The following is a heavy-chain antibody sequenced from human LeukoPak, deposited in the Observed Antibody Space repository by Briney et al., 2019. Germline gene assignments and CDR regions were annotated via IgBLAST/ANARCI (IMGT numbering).Heavy chain of an antibody. Sequence: PGGSLRLSCAASGFTVSSNYMSWVRQAPGKGLEWVSVIYSGGSTYYADSVKGRFTISRDNSKNTLYLQMNSLRAEDTAVYYCASNLVVAAIWEAFDIWGQGTMVTVSS. D-gene: IGHD2-15*01. CDR1: GFTVSSNY. CDR2: IYSGGST. J-gene: IGHJ3*02. V-gene: IGHV3-66*01. CDR3: ASNLVVAAIWEAFDI.